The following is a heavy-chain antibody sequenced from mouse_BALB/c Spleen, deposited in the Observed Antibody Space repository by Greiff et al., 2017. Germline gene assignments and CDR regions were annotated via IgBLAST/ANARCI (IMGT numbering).Heavy chain of an antibody. Sequence: VQLQQSGAELVRPGASVTLSCKASGYTFTDYEMHWVKQTPVHGLEWIGAIDPETGGTAYNQKFKGKATRTADKSSSTAYMELRSLTSEDSAVYYCTRAWGRYFDVWGAGTTVTVSS. CDR1: GYTFTDYE. CDR2: IDPETGGT. CDR3: TRAWGRYFDV. V-gene: IGHV1-15*01. J-gene: IGHJ1*01.